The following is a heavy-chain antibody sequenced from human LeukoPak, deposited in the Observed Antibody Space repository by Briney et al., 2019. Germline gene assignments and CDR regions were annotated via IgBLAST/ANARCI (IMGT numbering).Heavy chain of an antibody. D-gene: IGHD3-16*02. CDR2: ISAYNGNT. Sequence: ASVKVSCKASGYTFTSSGISWVRQAPGQGLEWMGWISAYNGNTNYAQKLQGRVTMTTDTSTSTAYMELRSLRSDDAAVYYCARVVITFGGVIVIGGYFDYWGQGTLVTVSS. V-gene: IGHV1-18*01. J-gene: IGHJ4*02. CDR3: ARVVITFGGVIVIGGYFDY. CDR1: GYTFTSSG.